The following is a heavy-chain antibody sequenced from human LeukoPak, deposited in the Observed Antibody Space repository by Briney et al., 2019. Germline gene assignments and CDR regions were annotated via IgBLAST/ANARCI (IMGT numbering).Heavy chain of an antibody. Sequence: SETLSLTCTVPGVPISSYYWSWIQQPPGQGLEWIGYIYYSGSTNYNPSLKSRVTISVDTSKNQFSLKLSSVTAADTAVYYCARAPVPSWVDYWGQGTLVTVSS. D-gene: IGHD6-13*01. CDR3: ARAPVPSWVDY. CDR1: GVPISSYY. V-gene: IGHV4-59*01. CDR2: IYYSGST. J-gene: IGHJ4*02.